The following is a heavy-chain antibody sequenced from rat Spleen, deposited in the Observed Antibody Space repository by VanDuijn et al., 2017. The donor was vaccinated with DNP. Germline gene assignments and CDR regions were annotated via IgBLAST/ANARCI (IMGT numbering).Heavy chain of an antibody. CDR2: ITNTGGST. CDR3: TRGAPGLYYYSSYIYADVMDA. D-gene: IGHD1-2*01. Sequence: EVQLVESGGGLVQPGRSLKLSCVASGFTFNNYWMTWIRQAPGKGLEWVASITNTGGSTYYPDSVKGRFTISRDNAKSTLYLQMNSLRSEDTATYYCTRGAPGLYYYSSYIYADVMDAWGQGASVTVSS. CDR1: GFTFNNYW. V-gene: IGHV5-31*01. J-gene: IGHJ4*01.